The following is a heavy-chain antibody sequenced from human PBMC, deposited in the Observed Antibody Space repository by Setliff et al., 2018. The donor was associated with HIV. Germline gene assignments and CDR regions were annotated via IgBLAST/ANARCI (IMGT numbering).Heavy chain of an antibody. CDR2: IDHSGST. CDR3: ARGQLVLRGTNFYYTDV. CDR1: GGSFIDHK. V-gene: IGHV4-34*01. D-gene: IGHD5-12*01. J-gene: IGHJ6*03. Sequence: SETLSLTCAVYGGSFIDHKWRWIRQSPGKGLEWIGDIDHSGSTNYNPSLKSRVTISVDTSMKRFSLRMKSVTAADTAVYYCARGQLVLRGTNFYYTDVWGKGTSVTVS.